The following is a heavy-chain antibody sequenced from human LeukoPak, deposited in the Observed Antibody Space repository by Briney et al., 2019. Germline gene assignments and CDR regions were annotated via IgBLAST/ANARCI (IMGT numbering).Heavy chain of an antibody. V-gene: IGHV4-59*08. J-gene: IGHJ6*02. Sequence: SETLSLTCTVSGGSICNYYWSWIRQPPGKGLEWIGYISYSGSTNYNPSLRSRVAISEDTSRNQFSLRLNSVTAADTAVYYCARHIPVIWSSGYYYGMDVWGQGTTVTASS. CDR3: ARHIPVIWSSGYYYGMDV. CDR1: GGSICNYY. CDR2: ISYSGST. D-gene: IGHD3-3*01.